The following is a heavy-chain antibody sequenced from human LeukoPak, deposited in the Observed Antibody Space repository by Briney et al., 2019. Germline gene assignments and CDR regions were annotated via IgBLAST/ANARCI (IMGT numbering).Heavy chain of an antibody. Sequence: GRSLRLSCAASGFTFSSYAMHWVRQAPGEGLEWVAVISYDGTNKYYADSVKGRFTISRDNSKNTLYLQMNSLRAEDTAVYYCARAPGYSYGYRWGQGTLVTVSS. CDR2: ISYDGTNK. CDR3: ARAPGYSYGYR. J-gene: IGHJ4*02. D-gene: IGHD5-18*01. V-gene: IGHV3-30-3*01. CDR1: GFTFSSYA.